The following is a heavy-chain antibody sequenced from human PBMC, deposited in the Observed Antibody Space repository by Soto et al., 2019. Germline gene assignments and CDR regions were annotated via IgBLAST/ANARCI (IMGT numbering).Heavy chain of an antibody. D-gene: IGHD5-18*01. CDR3: ARGGRGYSSAPRYYFDY. V-gene: IGHV1-69*01. CDR1: GGSFSSNP. J-gene: IGHJ4*02. Sequence: QVQLVQSGSEVKKPGSSVKVSCKASGGSFSSNPISWVRQAPGQGLEWMAGIIPIFATVHYAQKLQGRVTITADESTSSADMELTSLRSEDTAVYFCARGGRGYSSAPRYYFDYWGQGTLVTVSS. CDR2: IIPIFATV.